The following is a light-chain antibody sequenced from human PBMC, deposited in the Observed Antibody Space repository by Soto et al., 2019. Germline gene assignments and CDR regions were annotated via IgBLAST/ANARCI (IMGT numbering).Light chain of an antibody. CDR3: QQYNSYWT. V-gene: IGKV1-5*03. J-gene: IGKJ1*01. Sequence: DIQMTQSPSTLSASVGDRVTITCRASQSISSWLAWYQQKPGKAPNLLIYKASSLESGVPSRFSGSGSGTEFTLTISSLQPYDFATYYCQQYNSYWTFGQGTKVEIK. CDR1: QSISSW. CDR2: KAS.